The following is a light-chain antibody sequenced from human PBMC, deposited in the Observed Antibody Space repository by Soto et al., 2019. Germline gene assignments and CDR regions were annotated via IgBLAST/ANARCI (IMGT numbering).Light chain of an antibody. CDR1: QSLVYSDGDTY. CDR2: QVS. CDR3: MQNTHWPIT. J-gene: IGKJ5*01. Sequence: VMMAQSPLSLPVTLGQPASTSCSSSQSLVYSDGDTYLSWFQQRPGQSPRRLLSQVSNRDSGVPDRFSGSGSGTDFTLKISSVEADDVAVYYCMQNTHWPITFGQGTRLEIK. V-gene: IGKV2-30*01.